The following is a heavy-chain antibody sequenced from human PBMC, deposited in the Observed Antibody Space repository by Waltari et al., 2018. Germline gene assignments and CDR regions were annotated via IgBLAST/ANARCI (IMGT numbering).Heavy chain of an antibody. CDR1: GYTFTSYY. Sequence: QVQLVQSGAEVKKPGASVKVSCKASGYTFTSYYMHWVRQAPGQGLEWMGIINPSGGSTSDGQKCQGRVTMTRDTSTSTVYMELSSLRSEDTAVYYCARVPVGATTRPRSDAFDIWGQGTMVTVSS. CDR3: ARVPVGATTRPRSDAFDI. V-gene: IGHV1-46*01. CDR2: INPSGGST. D-gene: IGHD1-26*01. J-gene: IGHJ3*02.